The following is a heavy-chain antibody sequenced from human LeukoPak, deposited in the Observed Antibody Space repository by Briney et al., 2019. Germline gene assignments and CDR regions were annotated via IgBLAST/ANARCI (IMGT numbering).Heavy chain of an antibody. CDR2: ISYSGST. CDR1: GGAISSYY. D-gene: IGHD3-22*01. Sequence: SETLSLTCTVSGGAISSYYWSWIRQPPGKGLEWIGDISYSGSTNYNPSLKSRVTISVDTSKNQFSLKLSSVTAADTAVYYCARLLYYYDSSGYYYYFDYWGQGTLVTVSS. CDR3: ARLLYYYDSSGYYYYFDY. V-gene: IGHV4-59*08. J-gene: IGHJ4*02.